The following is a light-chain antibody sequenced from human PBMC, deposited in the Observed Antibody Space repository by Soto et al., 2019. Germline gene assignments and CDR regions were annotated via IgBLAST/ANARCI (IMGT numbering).Light chain of an antibody. CDR3: QQYGSAPELT. V-gene: IGKV3-20*01. CDR2: GAS. CDR1: QSVSSSY. Sequence: IVLTHSPCTLSFSPGEIVTLSCRAVQSVSSSYLAWYQHKPGQAPRLLIYGASRRATGIPERFSGSGSGTDFTLTISRLEPEDFAVYYCQQYGSAPELTFGGGTKVDIK. J-gene: IGKJ4*01.